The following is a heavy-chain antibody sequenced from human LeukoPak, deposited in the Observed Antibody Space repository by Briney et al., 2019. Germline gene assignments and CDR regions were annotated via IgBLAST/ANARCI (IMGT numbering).Heavy chain of an antibody. CDR1: GFAFSSYA. CDR2: IDGGGGST. CDR3: AKDFYDNNGSRYDY. J-gene: IGHJ4*02. D-gene: IGHD3-22*01. V-gene: IGHV3-23*01. Sequence: GGSLRLSCTASGFAFSSYAMSWVRQAPGVGLEWVSAIDGGGGSTWHADSVKGRFTISRDNSKNTLYMQMNSLRAEDTAVYYCAKDFYDNNGSRYDYWGQGTLVTVSS.